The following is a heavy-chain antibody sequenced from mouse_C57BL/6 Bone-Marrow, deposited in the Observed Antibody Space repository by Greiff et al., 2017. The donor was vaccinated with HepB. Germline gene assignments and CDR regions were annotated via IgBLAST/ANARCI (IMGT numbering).Heavy chain of an antibody. CDR2: IDPSDSYT. Sequence: QVQLQQPGAELVKPGASVKLSCKASGYTFTSYWMQWVKQRPGQGLEWIGEIDPSDSYTNYNQKFKGKATLTVDTSSRTAYMQLSSLTSEDSAVYYCARGTYRNYWGQGTTLTVSS. J-gene: IGHJ2*01. D-gene: IGHD3-3*01. CDR3: ARGTYRNY. V-gene: IGHV1-50*01. CDR1: GYTFTSYW.